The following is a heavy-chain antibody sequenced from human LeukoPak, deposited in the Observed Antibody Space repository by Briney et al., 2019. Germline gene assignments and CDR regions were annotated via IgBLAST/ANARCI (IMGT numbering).Heavy chain of an antibody. Sequence: ASVKVSCKASGYTFTSYGISWVRQAPGQGLEWMGWISAYNGNTNYAQKLQGRVTMTTDTSTSTAYMELRSLRSDDTAVYYCARNQDGSGYWDDAFDIWGQGTMVTVSS. CDR1: GYTFTSYG. D-gene: IGHD3-22*01. V-gene: IGHV1-18*01. CDR3: ARNQDGSGYWDDAFDI. CDR2: ISAYNGNT. J-gene: IGHJ3*02.